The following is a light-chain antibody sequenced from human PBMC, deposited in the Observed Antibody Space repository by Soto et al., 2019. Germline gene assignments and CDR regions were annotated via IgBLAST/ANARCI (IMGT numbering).Light chain of an antibody. CDR3: LLYYGGAHVV. Sequence: QAVVTQEPSLTVSPGGTVTLTCASSCGVVTSDNYPHWFQQKPGQAPRALIYSTTFKHSWTPARFSGSLLGGKAALTLSSVQAEDEAEYYCLLYYGGAHVVFGGGTKLTVL. CDR1: CGVVTSDNY. J-gene: IGLJ2*01. V-gene: IGLV7-43*01. CDR2: STT.